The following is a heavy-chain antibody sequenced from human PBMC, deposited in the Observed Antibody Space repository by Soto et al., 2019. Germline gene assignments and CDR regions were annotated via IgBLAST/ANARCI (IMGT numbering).Heavy chain of an antibody. CDR1: GYLFTAYS. J-gene: IGHJ1*01. V-gene: IGHV1-46*01. D-gene: IGHD2-15*01. CDR3: AREENCSGGTCYSEYFHR. CDR2: VNPSGGST. Sequence: XSVKVACKASGYLFTAYSMHWVRLAPGQGLEWMGVVNPSGGSTKYAQNFQGRVTMTRDTSTTTIYMELSSLRSDDTAIYYCAREENCSGGTCYSEYFHRWGQRTLVTVSS.